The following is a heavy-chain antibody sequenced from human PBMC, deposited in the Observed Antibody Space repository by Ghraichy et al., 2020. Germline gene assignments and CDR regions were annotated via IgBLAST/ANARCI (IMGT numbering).Heavy chain of an antibody. CDR3: ARSDYDFWSGYYSGYYYMDV. CDR2: ISSSSSYI. J-gene: IGHJ6*03. V-gene: IGHV3-21*01. D-gene: IGHD3-3*01. CDR1: GFTFSSYS. Sequence: GGSLRLSCAASGFTFSSYSMNWVRQAPGKGLEWVSSISSSSSYIYYADSVKGRFTISRDNAKNSLYLQMNSLRAEDTAVYYCARSDYDFWSGYYSGYYYMDVWGKGTTVTVSS.